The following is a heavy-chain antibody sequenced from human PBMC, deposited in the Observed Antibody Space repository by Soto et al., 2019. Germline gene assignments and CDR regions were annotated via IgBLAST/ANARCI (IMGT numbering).Heavy chain of an antibody. V-gene: IGHV3-33*01. D-gene: IGHD5-18*01. CDR2: IWYDGSNK. Sequence: GGSLRLSCAASGFTFSSYGMHWVRQAPGKGLEWVAVIWYDGSNKYYADSVKGRFTISRDNSKNTLHLQMNSLRAEDTAVYYCARRIQLWIDHYYGMDVWGQGTTVTVSS. CDR3: ARRIQLWIDHYYGMDV. J-gene: IGHJ6*02. CDR1: GFTFSSYG.